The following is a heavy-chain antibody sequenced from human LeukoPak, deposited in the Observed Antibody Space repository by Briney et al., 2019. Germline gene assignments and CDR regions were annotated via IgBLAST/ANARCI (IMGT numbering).Heavy chain of an antibody. Sequence: ASVNVSCKVSGYTLTELSMHWVRQAPGKGLEWMGGFDPEDGETIYAQKFQGRVTMTEDTSTDTAYMELSSLRSEDTAVYYCAYDILTGYYSPEYWGQGTLVTVSS. J-gene: IGHJ4*02. V-gene: IGHV1-24*01. CDR1: GYTLTELS. D-gene: IGHD3-9*01. CDR3: AYDILTGYYSPEY. CDR2: FDPEDGET.